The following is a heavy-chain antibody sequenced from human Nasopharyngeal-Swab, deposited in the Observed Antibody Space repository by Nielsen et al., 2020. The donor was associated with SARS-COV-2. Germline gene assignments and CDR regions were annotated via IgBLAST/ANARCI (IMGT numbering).Heavy chain of an antibody. CDR1: GFTFSSYS. CDR2: ISSSSSYI. J-gene: IGHJ3*02. Sequence: GESLKISCAASGFTFSSYSMNWVRQAPGKGLEWVSSISSSSSYIYYADSVKGRFTISRDNATNSLYLQMNSLRAEDTAVYYCARDLGDDAFDIWGQGTMVTVSS. CDR3: ARDLGDDAFDI. D-gene: IGHD3-16*01. V-gene: IGHV3-21*01.